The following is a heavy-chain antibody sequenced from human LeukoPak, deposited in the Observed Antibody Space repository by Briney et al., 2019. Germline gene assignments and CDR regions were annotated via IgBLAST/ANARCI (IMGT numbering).Heavy chain of an antibody. CDR3: ARTAFEVYYYDSSGYYYVDY. V-gene: IGHV4-59*01. J-gene: IGHJ4*02. Sequence: SETLSLTCTVSGGSISSYYWSWIRQPPGKGLEWIGYIYYSGSTNYNPSLKSRVTISVDTSKNQFSLKLSSVTAADTAVYYCARTAFEVYYYDSSGYYYVDYWGQGTLVTVSS. CDR2: IYYSGST. D-gene: IGHD3-22*01. CDR1: GGSISSYY.